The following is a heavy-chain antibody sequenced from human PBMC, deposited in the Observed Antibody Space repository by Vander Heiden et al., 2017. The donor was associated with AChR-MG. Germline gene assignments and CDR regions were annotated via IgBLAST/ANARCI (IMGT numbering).Heavy chain of an antibody. D-gene: IGHD2-15*01. CDR1: GSAFTSYD. Sequence: QVQLVQSGPEVKKPVASGQVSCKASGSAFTSYDINWVRQATGQGLEWMGWMNPNSGNTGYAQKFQGRVTMTRNTSISTAYMELSSLRSEDTAVYYCARARKGYCSGGSCYPIDYWGQGTLVTVSS. CDR2: MNPNSGNT. CDR3: ARARKGYCSGGSCYPIDY. V-gene: IGHV1-8*01. J-gene: IGHJ4*02.